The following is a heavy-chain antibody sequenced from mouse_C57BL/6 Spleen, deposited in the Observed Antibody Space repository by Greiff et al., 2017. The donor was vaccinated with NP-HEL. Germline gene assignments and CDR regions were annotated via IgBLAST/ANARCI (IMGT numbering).Heavy chain of an antibody. CDR3: ARSYYDYLTDAMDY. Sequence: QVQLQQSGPELVKPGASVKISCKASGYAFSSSWMNWVKQRPGKGLEWIGRIYPGDGDTTYNGKFKGKATLTADKSSSTAYMQLSSLTSEDSAVYFCARSYYDYLTDAMDYWGQGTSVTVSS. CDR1: GYAFSSSW. J-gene: IGHJ4*01. D-gene: IGHD2-4*01. CDR2: IYPGDGDT. V-gene: IGHV1-82*01.